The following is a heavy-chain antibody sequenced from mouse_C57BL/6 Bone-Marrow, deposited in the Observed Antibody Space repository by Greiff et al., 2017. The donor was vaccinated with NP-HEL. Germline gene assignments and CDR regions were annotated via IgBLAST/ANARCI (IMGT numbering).Heavy chain of an antibody. CDR1: GYTFTSYW. CDR3: AIVPSIATVVGHGWFDV. Sequence: QVQLQQPGAELVKPGASVKVSCKASGYTFTSYWMHWVKQRPGQGLEWIGRIHPSDSDTNYNQKFKGKATLTVDKSSSTAYMQLSSLPSEESPVSYWAIVPSIATVVGHGWFDVWGKGTTVTVSS. CDR2: IHPSDSDT. V-gene: IGHV1-74*01. D-gene: IGHD1-1*01. J-gene: IGHJ1*03.